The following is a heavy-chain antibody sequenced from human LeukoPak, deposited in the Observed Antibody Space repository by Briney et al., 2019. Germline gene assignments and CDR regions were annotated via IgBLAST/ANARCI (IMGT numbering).Heavy chain of an antibody. V-gene: IGHV3-23*01. CDR1: GFTFSSYG. CDR2: ISGSGGST. Sequence: GGSLRLSCAASGFTFSSYGMHWVRQAPGKGLEWVSAISGSGGSTYYADSVKGRFTISRDNSKNTLYLQMNSLRAEDTAVYYCAKDLRAYCSGGSCYWGLDYWGQGTLVTVSS. D-gene: IGHD2-15*01. CDR3: AKDLRAYCSGGSCYWGLDY. J-gene: IGHJ4*02.